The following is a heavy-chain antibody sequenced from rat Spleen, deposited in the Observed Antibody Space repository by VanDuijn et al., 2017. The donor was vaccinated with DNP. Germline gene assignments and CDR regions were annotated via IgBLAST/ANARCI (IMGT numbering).Heavy chain of an antibody. J-gene: IGHJ2*01. V-gene: IGHV5-25*01. D-gene: IGHD1-1*01. CDR3: ATVGYYSAPFDY. CDR2: STTSDGST. CDR1: GXXXSNXX. Sequence: EVELVESGGGLXQPGXXLKLSCXXXGXXXSNXXXAWXXXAPXXGLXXXATSTTSDGSTYYPDTVKGRCTISRDDAESSLYLKMNSLRTEDTATYYCATVGYYSAPFDYLGQGVMVTVSS.